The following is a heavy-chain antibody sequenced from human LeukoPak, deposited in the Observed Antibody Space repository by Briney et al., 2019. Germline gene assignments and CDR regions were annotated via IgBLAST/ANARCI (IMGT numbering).Heavy chain of an antibody. CDR1: GGSISSGGYS. J-gene: IGHJ3*02. CDR2: IYHSGST. Sequence: SQTLSLTCAVSGGSISSGGYSWSWIRQPPGKGLEWIVYIYHSGSTYYNPSLKSRVTISVDRSKNQFSLKLSSVTAADTAVYYCASSTDYYDSSGYPTMAFDIWGQGTMVTVSS. V-gene: IGHV4-30-2*01. CDR3: ASSTDYYDSSGYPTMAFDI. D-gene: IGHD3-22*01.